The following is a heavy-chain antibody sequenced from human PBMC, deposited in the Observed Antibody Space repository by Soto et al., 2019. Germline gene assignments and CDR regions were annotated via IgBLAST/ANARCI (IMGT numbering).Heavy chain of an antibody. D-gene: IGHD2-21*02. CDR3: ARDTGIDCEDDAFDI. CDR1: GYTFTSYA. V-gene: IGHV1-3*01. Sequence: AASVKVSCKASGYTFTSYAMHWVRQAPGQRLEWMGWINAGNGNTKYSQKFQGRVTITRDTSASTAYMELSSLRSEDTAVYYCARDTGIDCEDDAFDIWGQGTMVTVSS. J-gene: IGHJ3*02. CDR2: INAGNGNT.